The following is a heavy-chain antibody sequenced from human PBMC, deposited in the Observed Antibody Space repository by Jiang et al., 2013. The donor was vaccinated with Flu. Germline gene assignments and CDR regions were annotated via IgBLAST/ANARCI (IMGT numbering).Heavy chain of an antibody. Sequence: SVKVSCKASGYTFTGYYMHWVRQAPGQGLEWMGRINPNSGGTNYAQKFQGRVTMTRDTSISTAYMELSRLRSDDTAVYYCARDKGATGGLDYWGQGTLVTVSS. CDR3: ARDKGATGGLDY. D-gene: IGHD1-26*01. CDR1: GYTFTGYY. J-gene: IGHJ4*02. CDR2: INPNSGGT. V-gene: IGHV1-2*06.